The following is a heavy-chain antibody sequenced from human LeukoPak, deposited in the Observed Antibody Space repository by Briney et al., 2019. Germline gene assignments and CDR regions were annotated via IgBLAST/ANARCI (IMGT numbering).Heavy chain of an antibody. Sequence: GRSLRLSCAASGFTFSSYAMHWVRQAPGKGLEWVAVISYDGSNKYYADSVKGRFTISRGNSKNTLYLQMNSLRAEDTAVYYCARDTTVVTPGPFDYWGPGTLVTVSS. D-gene: IGHD4-23*01. CDR2: ISYDGSNK. V-gene: IGHV3-30*07. CDR3: ARDTTVVTPGPFDY. J-gene: IGHJ4*02. CDR1: GFTFSSYA.